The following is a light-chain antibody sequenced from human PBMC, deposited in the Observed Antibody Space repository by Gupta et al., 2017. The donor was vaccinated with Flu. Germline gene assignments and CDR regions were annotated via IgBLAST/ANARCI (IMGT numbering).Light chain of an antibody. V-gene: IGLV3-21*02. Sequence: SYVLAQPPSVSVAPGQTATITCGGNNIEEKSVHWYQLRPGRAPVLVVYGDSARPSGIPERLSGSNSGNTATLTISTVEAGDEADYYCQVWDVSSAHWVFGVGTMLTVL. J-gene: IGLJ3*02. CDR2: GDS. CDR3: QVWDVSSAHWV. CDR1: NIEEKS.